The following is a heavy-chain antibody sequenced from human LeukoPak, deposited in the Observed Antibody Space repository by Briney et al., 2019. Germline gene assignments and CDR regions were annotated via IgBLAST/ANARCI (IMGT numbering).Heavy chain of an antibody. J-gene: IGHJ4*02. V-gene: IGHV3-30-3*01. CDR2: ISYDGSNK. CDR3: AREYYDFWSGYYYIDY. CDR1: GFTFSSYA. Sequence: PGGSLRLSCAASGFTFSSYAMHWVRQAPGKGLEWVAVISYDGSNKYYADSVKGRFTISRDNSKNTLYLQMNSLRAEDTAVYYCAREYYDFWSGYYYIDYWGQGTLVTVSS. D-gene: IGHD3-3*01.